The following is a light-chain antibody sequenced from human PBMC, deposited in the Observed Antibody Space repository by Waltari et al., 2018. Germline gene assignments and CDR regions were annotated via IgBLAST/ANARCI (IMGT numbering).Light chain of an antibody. CDR3: CSYAGGTAYV. Sequence: SALTQPASVSGSPGQSITTSCTGTSSHIGTYNFVSWYQEYPGKAPKLIIYEATKRPSGVSDRFSASKSGNTASLTISGLQADDEADYSCCSYAGGTAYVFGTGTRVTVL. J-gene: IGLJ1*01. CDR2: EAT. V-gene: IGLV2-23*01. CDR1: SSHIGTYNF.